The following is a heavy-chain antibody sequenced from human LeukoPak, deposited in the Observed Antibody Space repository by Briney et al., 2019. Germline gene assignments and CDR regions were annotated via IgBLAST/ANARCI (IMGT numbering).Heavy chain of an antibody. J-gene: IGHJ3*02. CDR3: ASQKPLAAAGTQSTNDAFDI. Sequence: GESLKISCKGSGYSFTSYWIGWVRPMPGKGLEWMGIIYPGDSDTRYSPSFQGQVTISADKSISTAYLQWSSLKASDTAMYYCASQKPLAAAGTQSTNDAFDIWGQGTMVTVSS. D-gene: IGHD6-13*01. CDR2: IYPGDSDT. CDR1: GYSFTSYW. V-gene: IGHV5-51*01.